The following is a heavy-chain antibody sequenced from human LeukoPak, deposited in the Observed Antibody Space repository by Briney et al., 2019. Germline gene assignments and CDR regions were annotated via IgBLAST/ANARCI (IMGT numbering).Heavy chain of an antibody. CDR2: FNPSGGST. Sequence: GASVKVSCKASGYRFTSYDMHWVRQAPGQGLEWMGIFNPSGGSTSYAQRFQGRVAMIRDTSTTTVYMEVNSLTSEDTAVYFCARDGPTAAPFDYWGQGTLVTVSS. J-gene: IGHJ4*02. V-gene: IGHV1-46*01. CDR1: GYRFTSYD. D-gene: IGHD2-2*01. CDR3: ARDGPTAAPFDY.